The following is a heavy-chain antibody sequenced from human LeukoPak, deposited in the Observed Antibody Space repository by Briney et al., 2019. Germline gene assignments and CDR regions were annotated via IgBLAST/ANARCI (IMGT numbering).Heavy chain of an antibody. CDR2: ISGSGGST. CDR1: GFTFRSYA. J-gene: IGHJ6*03. CDR3: ARPPGNWNYVYYYYYMDV. V-gene: IGHV3-23*01. Sequence: GGSLRLSCAASGFTFRSYAMNWVRQAPGKGLEWVSAISGSGGSTYYADSVKGRFTISRDNSKNTLYLQMNSLRAEDTAVYYCARPPGNWNYVYYYYYMDVWGKGTTVTVSS. D-gene: IGHD1-7*01.